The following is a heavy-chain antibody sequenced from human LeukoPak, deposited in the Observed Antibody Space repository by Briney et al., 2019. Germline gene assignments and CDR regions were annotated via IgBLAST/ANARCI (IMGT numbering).Heavy chain of an antibody. J-gene: IGHJ4*02. CDR2: TYPGDSDT. CDR3: ARHITMVRGVRYIDY. Sequence: GGSLQISCKGSGCRFTSYWIGWVRQMPGKGLEGMGITYPGDSDTRYSPSFQGQVTISADKSISTACLQWSSLKASDTAMYYCARHITMVRGVRYIDYWGQGTLVTVSS. D-gene: IGHD3-10*01. CDR1: GCRFTSYW. V-gene: IGHV5-51*01.